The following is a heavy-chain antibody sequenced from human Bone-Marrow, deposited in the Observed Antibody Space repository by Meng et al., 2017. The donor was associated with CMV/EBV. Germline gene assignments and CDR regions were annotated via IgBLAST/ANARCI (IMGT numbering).Heavy chain of an antibody. V-gene: IGHV4-39*01. J-gene: IGHJ4*02. CDR2: IYYSGST. D-gene: IGHD5-24*01. Sequence: SETLSLTCTVSGGSISSSSYYWGWIRRPPGKGLEWIGSIYYSGSTYYNPSLKSRVTISVDTSKNQFSLKLSSVTAADTAVDYCARRGVEVNFDYWGQGTLVTVSS. CDR3: ARRGVEVNFDY. CDR1: GGSISSSSYY.